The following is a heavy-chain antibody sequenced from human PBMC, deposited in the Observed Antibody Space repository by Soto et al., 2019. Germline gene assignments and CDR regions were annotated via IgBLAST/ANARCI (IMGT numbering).Heavy chain of an antibody. CDR3: ARSETAGHRGFDI. V-gene: IGHV1-69*06. D-gene: IGHD6-19*01. CDR1: GGTFSSSA. CDR2: IIPTFGTA. Sequence: SVKGSFKASGGTFSSSAMNWLRQAPGQGPEWMGGIIPTFGTANYIEKFRGRVTITADTSTSTDYMESSSLTSEDTAMYFCARSETAGHRGFDIWGQGTMVTV. J-gene: IGHJ3*02.